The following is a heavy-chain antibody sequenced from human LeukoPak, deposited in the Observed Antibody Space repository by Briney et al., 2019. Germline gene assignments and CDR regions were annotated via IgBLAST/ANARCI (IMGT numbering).Heavy chain of an antibody. J-gene: IGHJ4*02. Sequence: ASVTVSFKASGYTFTSYDINWVRQAPGQGLEWMGWMNPNSGNTGYAQKFQGRVTMTRNTSISTAYMELSSLRSEDTAVYYCARFDYGGTDPPFDYWGQGTLVTVSS. D-gene: IGHD4-23*01. CDR3: ARFDYGGTDPPFDY. V-gene: IGHV1-8*01. CDR1: GYTFTSYD. CDR2: MNPNSGNT.